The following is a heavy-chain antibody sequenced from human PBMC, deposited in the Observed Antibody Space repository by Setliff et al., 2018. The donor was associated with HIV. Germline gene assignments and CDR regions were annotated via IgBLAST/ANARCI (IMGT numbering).Heavy chain of an antibody. J-gene: IGHJ6*04. CDR1: GYSFTDYS. CDR2: INPDSGGT. V-gene: IGHV1-2*02. D-gene: IGHD1-26*01. Sequence: ASVKVSCKASGYSFTDYSIHWVRQAPGHGLEWMGWINPDSGGTNYAQKFQGRVTMTRDTSINTAYLELSRLRSDDTAVYYCANTFSGSHNVRGKGTTVTVSS. CDR3: ANTFSGSHNV.